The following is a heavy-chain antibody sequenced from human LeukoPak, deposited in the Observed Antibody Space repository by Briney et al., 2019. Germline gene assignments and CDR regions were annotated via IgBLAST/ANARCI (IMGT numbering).Heavy chain of an antibody. CDR2: ISGSGGST. V-gene: IGHV3-23*01. Sequence: GGSLRLSCAASGFTFSSYAMSWVRQAPGKGLEWVSAISGSGGSTYYADSVKGRFTISRDNSKNTLYLQMSSLRAEDTAVYYCAREPQQDYFFDYWGQGTLVTVSS. CDR1: GFTFSSYA. D-gene: IGHD6-13*01. J-gene: IGHJ4*02. CDR3: AREPQQDYFFDY.